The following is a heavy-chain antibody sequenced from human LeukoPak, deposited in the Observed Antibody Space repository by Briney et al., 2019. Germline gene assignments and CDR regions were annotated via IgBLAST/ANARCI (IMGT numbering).Heavy chain of an antibody. CDR1: GGSFSGYF. D-gene: IGHD2-15*01. Sequence: PSETLSLTCAVYGGSFSGYFWSWIRQPPGKGLEWIGEINHSGSTNHNPSLKSRVTISVDTSKNQFSLKLSSVTAADTAVYYCARRLLGYCSGGSCYSRYFQHWGQGTLVTVSS. V-gene: IGHV4-34*01. CDR2: INHSGST. CDR3: ARRLLGYCSGGSCYSRYFQH. J-gene: IGHJ1*01.